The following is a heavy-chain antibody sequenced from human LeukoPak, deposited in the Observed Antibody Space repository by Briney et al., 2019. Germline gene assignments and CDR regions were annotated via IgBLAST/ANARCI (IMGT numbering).Heavy chain of an antibody. CDR1: GFTFSSYW. V-gene: IGHV3-7*01. Sequence: GGSLRLSCAASGFTFSSYWMSWVRQAPGKGLEWVANIKQDGSEKYYVDSVKGRFTISRDNAKNSLYLQMNSLRAEDTAVYYCARGDQLRSDYYYYYMYVWGKGTTVTVSS. CDR2: IKQDGSEK. D-gene: IGHD2-2*01. J-gene: IGHJ6*03. CDR3: ARGDQLRSDYYYYYMYV.